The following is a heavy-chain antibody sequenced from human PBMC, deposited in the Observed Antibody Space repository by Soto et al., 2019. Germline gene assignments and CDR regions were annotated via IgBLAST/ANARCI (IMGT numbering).Heavy chain of an antibody. J-gene: IGHJ4*02. V-gene: IGHV3-33*01. D-gene: IGHD3-10*01. CDR2: IWYDGSDK. Sequence: GGSLRLSCAASGFTFSNYGMHWVRQAPGKGLEWAAVIWYDGSDKYYADSVKGRFTISRDNSKNSLYLQMNSLRAEDTAVYYCARGLWFGELLPAPFDYWGQGTLVTVSS. CDR1: GFTFSNYG. CDR3: ARGLWFGELLPAPFDY.